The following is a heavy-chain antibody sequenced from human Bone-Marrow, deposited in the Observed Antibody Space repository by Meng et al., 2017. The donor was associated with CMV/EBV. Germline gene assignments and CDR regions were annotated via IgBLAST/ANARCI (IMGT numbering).Heavy chain of an antibody. Sequence: ASVKVSCKASGYPFTSYGISWVQQAPGQGLEWMGWISAYNGNTNYAQKLQGRVTMTTDTSTSTAYMELRSLRSDDTAVYYCARGYCSSPSCYVGYYFDYYRQGTLVTVSS. CDR3: ARGYCSSPSCYVGYYFDY. V-gene: IGHV1-18*01. D-gene: IGHD2-2*01. CDR2: ISAYNGNT. CDR1: GYPFTSYG. J-gene: IGHJ4*02.